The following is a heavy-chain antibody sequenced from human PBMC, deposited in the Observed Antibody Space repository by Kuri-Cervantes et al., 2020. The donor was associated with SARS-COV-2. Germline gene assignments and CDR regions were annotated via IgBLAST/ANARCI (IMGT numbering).Heavy chain of an antibody. CDR2: ISGSGGST. V-gene: IGHV3-23*01. D-gene: IGHD6-19*01. Sequence: LSLTCAASGFTFSSYAMSWVRQAPGKGLEWVSAISGSGGSTYYADSVKGRFTISRDNSKNTLYLQMNSLRAEDTAVYYCAEASSGWYIVCWFDPWDQGTLVTVSS. J-gene: IGHJ5*02. CDR3: AEASSGWYIVCWFDP. CDR1: GFTFSSYA.